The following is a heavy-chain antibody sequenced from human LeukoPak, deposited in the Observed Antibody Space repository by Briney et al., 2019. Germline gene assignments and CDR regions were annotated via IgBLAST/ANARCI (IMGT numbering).Heavy chain of an antibody. Sequence: GGSLRLSCVVSGFTVSNNYMKWVRQAPGKGLEWVSTIYGDGSTYYADSVRGRFTISRHNSKNTVYLQMNSLRAEDTAVYYCAKEMVMATIIVAFDYWGQGTLVTVSS. J-gene: IGHJ4*02. CDR1: GFTVSNNY. D-gene: IGHD2-21*01. CDR2: IYGDGST. V-gene: IGHV3-53*01. CDR3: AKEMVMATIIVAFDY.